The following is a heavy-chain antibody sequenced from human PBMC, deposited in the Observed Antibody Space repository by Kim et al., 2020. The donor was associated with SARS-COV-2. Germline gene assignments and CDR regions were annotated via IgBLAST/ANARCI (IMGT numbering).Heavy chain of an antibody. V-gene: IGHV1-46*01. J-gene: IGHJ4*02. CDR2: RT. D-gene: IGHD6-19*01. CDR3: ARGPEGLADY. Sequence: RTSYAQKFQGSVTMTRDTSTSTVYMGLSSLRSEDTAVYYCARGPEGLADYWGQGTLVTVSS.